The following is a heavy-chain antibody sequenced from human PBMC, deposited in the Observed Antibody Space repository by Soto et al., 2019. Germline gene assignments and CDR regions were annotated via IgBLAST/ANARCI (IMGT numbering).Heavy chain of an antibody. Sequence: QVQLVQSGAEVKKPGASVKVSCKASGYTFTSYTMHWVRQAPGQRLEWMGWINTGKGNTKYSQKFQGRVTITRDTSASTAYMELSSLRSEDTAVYYCARNSPPFTIFGVRNYAMDVWGQGTTFTVSS. CDR2: INTGKGNT. V-gene: IGHV1-3*04. D-gene: IGHD3-3*01. CDR1: GYTFTSYT. CDR3: ARNSPPFTIFGVRNYAMDV. J-gene: IGHJ6*02.